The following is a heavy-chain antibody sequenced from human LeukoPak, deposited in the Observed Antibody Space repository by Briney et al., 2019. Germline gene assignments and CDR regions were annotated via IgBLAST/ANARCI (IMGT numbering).Heavy chain of an antibody. CDR1: GGTFSSYT. D-gene: IGHD2-2*03. V-gene: IGHV1-69*04. CDR2: IIPTLGIA. CDR3: ARDWSGYCSSTSCFHYYFDY. J-gene: IGHJ4*02. Sequence: SVKVSCKASGGTFSSYTISWVRQAPGQGLEWMGRIIPTLGIANYAQKFQGRVTITADKSASTAYMELSSLRSEDTAVYYCARDWSGYCSSTSCFHYYFDYWGQGTLVTVSS.